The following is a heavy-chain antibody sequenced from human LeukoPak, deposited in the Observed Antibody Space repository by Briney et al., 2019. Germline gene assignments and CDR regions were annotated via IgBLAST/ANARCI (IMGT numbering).Heavy chain of an antibody. Sequence: GRSLRLSCAASGFTFDDYAMHWVRQAPGKGLEWVSGISWNSGSIGYADSVKGRFTISRDISKDTLFLQMNSLRAEDTAVYYCAKCGYWNDALYYYGMDVWGQGTTVTVSS. CDR3: AKCGYWNDALYYYGMDV. V-gene: IGHV3-9*01. D-gene: IGHD1-1*01. CDR1: GFTFDDYA. CDR2: ISWNSGSI. J-gene: IGHJ6*02.